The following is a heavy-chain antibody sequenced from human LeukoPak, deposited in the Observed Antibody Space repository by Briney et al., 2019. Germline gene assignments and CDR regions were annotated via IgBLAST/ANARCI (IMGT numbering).Heavy chain of an antibody. CDR3: ARAGGSSSWTYYFDY. V-gene: IGHV3-48*04. D-gene: IGHD6-13*01. J-gene: IGHJ4*02. CDR1: GFTFDSYS. Sequence: PGGSLRLSCAASGFTFDSYSMSWVRQAPGKGLEWVSYITSGSSTIYYPDSVKGRFTISRDNAKNSLYLQMNSLRAEDTAVYYCARAGGSSSWTYYFDYWGQGTLVTVSS. CDR2: ITSGSSTI.